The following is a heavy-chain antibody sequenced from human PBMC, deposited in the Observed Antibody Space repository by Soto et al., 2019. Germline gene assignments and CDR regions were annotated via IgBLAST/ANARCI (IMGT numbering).Heavy chain of an antibody. CDR1: GGTFSSYA. CDR3: ATDGDCTNGVCPAYYFDY. J-gene: IGHJ4*02. CDR2: LIPIFGTA. D-gene: IGHD2-8*01. Sequence: QVQLVQSGAEVKKPESSVKVSCKAYGGTFSSYAISWVRQAPGQGLEWMGGLIPIFGTANYAQKFQGRVTITADESTSTAYMELSSLRSEDTAVYYCATDGDCTNGVCPAYYFDYWGQGTLVTVSS. V-gene: IGHV1-69*12.